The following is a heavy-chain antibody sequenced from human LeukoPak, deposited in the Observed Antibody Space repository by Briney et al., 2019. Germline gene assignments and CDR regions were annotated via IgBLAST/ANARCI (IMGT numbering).Heavy chain of an antibody. D-gene: IGHD3-22*01. CDR1: GYTFTSYA. V-gene: IGHV7-4-1*02. Sequence: GASVKVSCKTSGYTFTSYAIHWVRQAPGQGFEWMGWINTNTGNPTYAQGFTGRFVFSLDTSVSTAYLQISSLKAEDTAVYYCARYYYDSSGPICMDVWGKGTTVTVSS. CDR2: INTNTGNP. J-gene: IGHJ6*03. CDR3: ARYYYDSSGPICMDV.